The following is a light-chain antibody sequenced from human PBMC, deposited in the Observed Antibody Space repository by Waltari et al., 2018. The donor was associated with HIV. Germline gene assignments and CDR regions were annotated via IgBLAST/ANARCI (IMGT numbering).Light chain of an antibody. J-gene: IGLJ1*01. CDR1: SSNVGRDN. CDR3: AAWDNILSGYV. V-gene: IGLV1-47*01. CDR2: NDY. Sequence: QSALTQPPSTSGAPGQRVTMSCSGSSSNVGRDNVSWSQQIPGTAPKLLIYNDYQRPSGVPDRFSGSKSGTSASLAISGLRSEDEADYYCAAWDNILSGYVFGTGTKVTVL.